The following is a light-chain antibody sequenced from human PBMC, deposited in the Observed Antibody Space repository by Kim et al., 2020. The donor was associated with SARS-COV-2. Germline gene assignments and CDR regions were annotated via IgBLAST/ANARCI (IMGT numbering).Light chain of an antibody. CDR2: QDH. CDR3: QTWDINSAV. Sequence: VSPGQTASITCSGENLGNRYISWYQQRAGQSPVLVISQDHKRPSGIPGRFSGANSGNTATLTISGIQAVDEADYYCQTWDINSAVFGGGTKVTVL. CDR1: NLGNRY. V-gene: IGLV3-1*01. J-gene: IGLJ2*01.